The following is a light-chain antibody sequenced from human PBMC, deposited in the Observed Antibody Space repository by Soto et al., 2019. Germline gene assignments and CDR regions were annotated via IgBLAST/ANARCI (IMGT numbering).Light chain of an antibody. CDR1: NIGSKS. J-gene: IGLJ1*01. Sequence: SYELTQSPSVSVAPGQTVSITCGGYNIGSKSVHWYQQKPGQAPVLVVYDDSDRRSGIPERFSGSNSGNTATLTITRVEAGDEADYHCLVWDSRSEHYVFGPGTKLTVL. CDR2: DDS. CDR3: LVWDSRSEHYV. V-gene: IGLV3-21*02.